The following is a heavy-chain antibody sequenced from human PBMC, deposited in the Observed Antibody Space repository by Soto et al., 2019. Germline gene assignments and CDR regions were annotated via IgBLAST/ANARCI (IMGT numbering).Heavy chain of an antibody. CDR1: GFTFDDDA. J-gene: IGHJ4*02. CDR2: VSWKIGSI. CDR3: VKATAAGFDY. V-gene: IGHV3-9*01. Sequence: EVKLVEAGGGLVQPGRSLRLSCVASGFTFDDDAMHWVRQAPGKGLEWVSGVSWKIGSIGYADSVKGRFTISTDNARNSLYLHMTFLRPDDTALYYCVKATAAGFDYWGQGTLVTVSS. D-gene: IGHD6-13*01.